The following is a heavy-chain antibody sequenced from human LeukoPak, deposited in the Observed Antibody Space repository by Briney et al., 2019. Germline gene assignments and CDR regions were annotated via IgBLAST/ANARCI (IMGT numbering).Heavy chain of an antibody. V-gene: IGHV4-39*07. D-gene: IGHD3-9*01. CDR3: AKNAAFHKAARYFDWMVNAFDI. J-gene: IGHJ3*02. CDR1: GGSISSSSYY. CDR2: IYYSGST. Sequence: SETLSLTCTVSGGSISSSSYYWGWIRQPPGKGLEWIGSIYYSGSTYYNPSLKSRVTISVDTSKNQFSLKLSSVTAADTAVYYCAKNAAFHKAARYFDWMVNAFDIWGQGTMVTVSS.